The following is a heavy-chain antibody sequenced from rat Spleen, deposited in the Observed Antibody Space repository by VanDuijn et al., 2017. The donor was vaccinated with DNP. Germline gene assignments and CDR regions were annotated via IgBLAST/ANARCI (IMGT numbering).Heavy chain of an antibody. CDR3: TRGVYYGSSWAFDY. V-gene: IGHV5-25*01. J-gene: IGHJ2*01. Sequence: EVQLVESGGGLVQPGRSLRLSCAASGFTFSDYYMAWVRQAPKKGLEWVAAISPSGSKPYSPDSVKGRFTISRYTAKSSLYLQMNSLKSEDTATYYCTRGVYYGSSWAFDYWGHGVMVTVSS. D-gene: IGHD1-6*01. CDR1: GFTFSDYY. CDR2: ISPSGSKP.